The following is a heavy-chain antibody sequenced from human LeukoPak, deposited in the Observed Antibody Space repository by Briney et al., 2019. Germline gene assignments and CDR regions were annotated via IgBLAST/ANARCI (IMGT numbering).Heavy chain of an antibody. V-gene: IGHV4-39*07. CDR3: ATNDYGGNGWFDP. Sequence: SETLSLTCTVSGGSISSSSCYWGWIRQPPGKGLEWIGSIYYSGSTNYNPSLKSRVTISVDTSKNQFSLKLSSVTAADTAVYYCATNDYGGNGWFDPWGQGTLVTVSS. J-gene: IGHJ5*02. CDR1: GGSISSSSCY. CDR2: IYYSGST. D-gene: IGHD4-23*01.